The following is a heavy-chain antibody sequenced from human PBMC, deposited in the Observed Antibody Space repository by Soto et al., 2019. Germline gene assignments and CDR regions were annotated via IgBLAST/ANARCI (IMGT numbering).Heavy chain of an antibody. V-gene: IGHV1-18*01. Sequence: ASVKVSCKASGYTFTSYGISWVRQAPGQGLEWMGWISAYNGNTNYAQKLQGRVTMTTDTSTSTAYMELRSLRSDDTAVYYCARKRATIFGVVNYYYMDVWGKGTTVTGSS. CDR2: ISAYNGNT. J-gene: IGHJ6*03. D-gene: IGHD3-3*01. CDR1: GYTFTSYG. CDR3: ARKRATIFGVVNYYYMDV.